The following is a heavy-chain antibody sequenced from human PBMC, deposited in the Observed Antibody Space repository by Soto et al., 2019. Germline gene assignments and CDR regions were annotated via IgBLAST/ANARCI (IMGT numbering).Heavy chain of an antibody. D-gene: IGHD4-17*01. CDR3: ARAGGYGDYQVDY. J-gene: IGHJ4*02. CDR1: GFTFSSYP. CDR2: ISDDGGNK. Sequence: QVQLVESGGGVVQPGRSLRLSCAASGFTFSSYPMHWVRQAPGKGLEWVAVISDDGGNKYYADSVKGRFTISRDNSKNMLYLQMNSLRAEDTAMYYCARAGGYGDYQVDYWGQGTLVTVSS. V-gene: IGHV3-30-3*01.